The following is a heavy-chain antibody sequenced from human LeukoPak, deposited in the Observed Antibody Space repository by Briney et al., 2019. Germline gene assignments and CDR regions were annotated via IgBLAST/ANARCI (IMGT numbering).Heavy chain of an antibody. D-gene: IGHD2-21*02. Sequence: PGGSLRLSCAASGFTFSSYAMSWVRQAPGKGLEWVSAIGGSGGSTYYADSVKGRLTISRDNSKNTLYLQMNSLRAEDTAVYYCAKCGDWSQYYFDYWGQGTLVTVSS. V-gene: IGHV3-23*01. CDR3: AKCGDWSQYYFDY. CDR2: IGGSGGST. J-gene: IGHJ4*02. CDR1: GFTFSSYA.